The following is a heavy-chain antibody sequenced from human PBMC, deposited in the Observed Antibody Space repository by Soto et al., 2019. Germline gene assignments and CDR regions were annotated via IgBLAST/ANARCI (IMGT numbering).Heavy chain of an antibody. Sequence: SETLSLTCTVSGGSISSSSYYWGWIRQPPGKGLEWIGSIYYSGSTYYNPSLKSRVTISVDTSKNQFSLKLSSVTAADTAVYYCARIVVRGVINYYYYMDVWGKGTTVTVSS. CDR3: ARIVVRGVINYYYYMDV. CDR1: GGSISSSSYY. D-gene: IGHD3-10*01. J-gene: IGHJ6*03. V-gene: IGHV4-39*01. CDR2: IYYSGST.